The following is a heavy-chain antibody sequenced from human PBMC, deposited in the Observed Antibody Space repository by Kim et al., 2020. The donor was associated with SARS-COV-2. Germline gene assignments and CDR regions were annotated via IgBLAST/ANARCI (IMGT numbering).Heavy chain of an antibody. D-gene: IGHD3-22*01. J-gene: IGHJ5*02. CDR1: GGSISSGGYS. CDR3: ARAARYDSSGTNWFDP. Sequence: SETLSLTCAVSGGSISSGGYSWSWIRQPPGKGLEWIGYIYHSGSTYYNPSLKSRVTISVDRSKNQFSLKLSSVTAADTAVYYCARAARYDSSGTNWFDPWGQGTLVTVSS. V-gene: IGHV4-30-2*01. CDR2: IYHSGST.